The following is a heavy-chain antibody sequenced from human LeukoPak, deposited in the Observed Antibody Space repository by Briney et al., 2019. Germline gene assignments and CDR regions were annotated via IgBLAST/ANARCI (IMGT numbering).Heavy chain of an antibody. Sequence: GGSLRLSCAASGFTFSSYAMSWVRQAPGKGLEWVSGISGSGAGTYYEDSVKGRFTISRDNSKNTLYLQVNSLRAEDTAVYYCAKMGSPVVVISYFDYWGQGTLVTVSS. CDR1: GFTFSSYA. CDR2: ISGSGAGT. J-gene: IGHJ4*02. V-gene: IGHV3-23*01. CDR3: AKMGSPVVVISYFDY. D-gene: IGHD3-22*01.